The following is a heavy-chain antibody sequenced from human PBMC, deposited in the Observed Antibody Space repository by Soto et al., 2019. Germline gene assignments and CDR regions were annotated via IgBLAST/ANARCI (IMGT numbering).Heavy chain of an antibody. D-gene: IGHD3-22*01. CDR1: GGSISSGGYY. CDR2: IYYSGST. Sequence: QVQLQESGPGLVKPSQTLSLTCTVSGGSISSGGYYWSWIRQHPGKGLEWIGYIYYSGSTYYNPSLKSRVTISVDTSKNQFSLKLSSVTAADTAVYYCARDGGTSAFSSYYYDSSGYGRAGGMDVWGQGTTVTVSS. V-gene: IGHV4-31*03. CDR3: ARDGGTSAFSSYYYDSSGYGRAGGMDV. J-gene: IGHJ6*02.